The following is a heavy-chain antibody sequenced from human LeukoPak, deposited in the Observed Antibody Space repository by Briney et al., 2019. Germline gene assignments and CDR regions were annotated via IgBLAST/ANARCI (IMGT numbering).Heavy chain of an antibody. CDR3: PTCAEYDALTASSASDS. Sequence: GRSLRLSCAAAGFIFSNYAMSWVRQVGGEGLEWVSAVSGRDDSTYYADSVEGRFTLARDTCKNRLYLQMNSPRAEDTAVYYCPTCAEYDALTASSASDSWGQGTLVTVSS. CDR1: GFIFSNYA. CDR2: VSGRDDST. D-gene: IGHD2-21*02. J-gene: IGHJ5*01. V-gene: IGHV3-23*01.